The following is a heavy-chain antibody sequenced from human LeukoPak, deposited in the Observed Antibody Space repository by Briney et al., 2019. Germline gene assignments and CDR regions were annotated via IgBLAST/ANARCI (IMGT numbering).Heavy chain of an antibody. V-gene: IGHV1-18*04. CDR1: GYTFTGYY. CDR3: ARDQDSYCSGGSCYVYGMDV. CDR2: ISAYNGNT. D-gene: IGHD2-15*01. J-gene: IGHJ6*02. Sequence: ASVKVSCKASGYTFTGYYMHWVRQAPGQGLEWMGWISAYNGNTNYAQKLQGRVTMTTDTSTSTAYMELRSLRSDDTAVYYCARDQDSYCSGGSCYVYGMDVWGQGTTVTVSS.